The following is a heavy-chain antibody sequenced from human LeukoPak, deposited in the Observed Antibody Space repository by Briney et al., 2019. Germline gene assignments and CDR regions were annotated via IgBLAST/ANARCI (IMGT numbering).Heavy chain of an antibody. D-gene: IGHD3-22*01. CDR2: IYYSGST. CDR3: ARQSRYYYDSSGYLGD. CDR1: GGSISSSSYY. J-gene: IGHJ4*02. Sequence: SSETLSLTCTVSGGSISSSSYYWGWIRQSPGKGLEWIGSIYYSGSTYYNPSLKSRVTISVDTSKNQFSLKLSSVTAADTAVYYCARQSRYYYDSSGYLGDWGQGTLVTVSS. V-gene: IGHV4-39*01.